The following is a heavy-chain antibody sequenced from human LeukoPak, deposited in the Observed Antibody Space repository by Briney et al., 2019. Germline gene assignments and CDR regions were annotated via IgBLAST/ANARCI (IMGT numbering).Heavy chain of an antibody. J-gene: IGHJ3*01. Sequence: GGSLRLSCAASGFTFSSYAMNWVRQAPGKGLEWVAVISYDGSNKYYADSVKGRFTISRDNSKNTLYLQMNSLRAEDTAVYYCAKETGYSSGWWPVYDAFDLWGQGTMVTVSS. CDR2: ISYDGSNK. V-gene: IGHV3-30*18. CDR1: GFTFSSYA. D-gene: IGHD6-19*01. CDR3: AKETGYSSGWWPVYDAFDL.